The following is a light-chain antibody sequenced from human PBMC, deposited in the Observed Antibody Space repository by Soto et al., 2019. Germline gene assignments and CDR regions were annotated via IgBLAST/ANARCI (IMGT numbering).Light chain of an antibody. V-gene: IGKV3-11*01. CDR1: QSVKTF. J-gene: IGKJ5*01. CDR3: QQRSNWPPIT. CDR2: DAS. Sequence: EIVLTQAPATLSLSPGERATLSCRASQSVKTFLVWYQQRPGQAPRLLIYDASPRAASIPARFSGSGFGTDFTLTISSLEPEDAAVYYCQQRSNWPPITFGQGTRLEI.